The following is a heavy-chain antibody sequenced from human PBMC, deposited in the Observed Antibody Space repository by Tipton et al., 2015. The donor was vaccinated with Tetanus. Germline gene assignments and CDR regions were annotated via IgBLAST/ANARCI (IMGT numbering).Heavy chain of an antibody. CDR1: GGSISSGGFY. Sequence: TLSLTCTVSGGSISSGGFYWTWIRQHPGKGLEWIGYILYTGSTYNTPSLKSRVAISIDASKNQFSLKLNSMTAADTAVYYCARVGYYYYYMDVWGKGTTVTVSS. D-gene: IGHD3-22*01. CDR2: ILYTGST. J-gene: IGHJ6*03. V-gene: IGHV4-30-4*08. CDR3: ARVGYYYYYMDV.